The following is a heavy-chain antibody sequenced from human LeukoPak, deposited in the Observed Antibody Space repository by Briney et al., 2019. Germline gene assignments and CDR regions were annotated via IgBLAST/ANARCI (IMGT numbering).Heavy chain of an antibody. J-gene: IGHJ4*02. Sequence: SGGSLRLSCAASGFTFSSYSMNWVRQAPGKGLEWVSSISSSSSYIYYADSVKGRFTISRDNSKNTLYLQMNSLRAEDTAVYYCAKDYYYDSSGYYYGFPFDYWGQGTLVTVSS. D-gene: IGHD3-22*01. CDR3: AKDYYYDSSGYYYGFPFDY. CDR1: GFTFSSYS. CDR2: ISSSSSYI. V-gene: IGHV3-21*04.